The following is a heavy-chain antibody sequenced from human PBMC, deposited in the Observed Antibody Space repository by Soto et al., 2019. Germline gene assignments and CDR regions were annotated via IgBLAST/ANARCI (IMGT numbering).Heavy chain of an antibody. CDR1: GYSFSTYG. D-gene: IGHD3-10*01. CDR3: ARAENYGSSRDVFDH. J-gene: IGHJ4*02. V-gene: IGHV1-18*04. Sequence: QVLLVQSGAEVKKPGASVKVSCKASGYSFSTYGVSWVRQAPGQGLEWMGWLNTGDGNTAYAQKLQGRITLTTDTSTTTAYMELRSLRSDDTAIYYCARAENYGSSRDVFDHWGQRTLVTVSS. CDR2: LNTGDGNT.